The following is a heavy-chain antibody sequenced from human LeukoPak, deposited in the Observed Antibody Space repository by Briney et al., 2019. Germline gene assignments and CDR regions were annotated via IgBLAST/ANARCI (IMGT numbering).Heavy chain of an antibody. CDR1: GYTFTGYY. CDR2: MNPNSGNT. Sequence: ASVKVSCKASGYTFTGYYMHWVRQAPGQGLEWMGWMNPNSGNTGYAQKFQGRVTMTRNTSISTAYMELSSLRSEDTAVYYCASGAHYYGSGSQFDPWGQGTLVTVSS. V-gene: IGHV1-8*02. CDR3: ASGAHYYGSGSQFDP. D-gene: IGHD3-10*01. J-gene: IGHJ5*02.